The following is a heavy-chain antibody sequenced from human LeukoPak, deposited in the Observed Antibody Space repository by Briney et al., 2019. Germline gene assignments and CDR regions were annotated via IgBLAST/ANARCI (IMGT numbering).Heavy chain of an antibody. CDR2: IYPGDSEV. J-gene: IGHJ4*02. CDR3: ARQVGHWLTH. V-gene: IGHV5-51*01. Sequence: GESLKISCKGSGYSFNTYWIGWVRQMPGKGLECMGIIYPGDSEVRYSPSFQGQVTISADKSISTAYLQWSSLKASDSAMYYCARQVGHWLTHWGQRALVTVSS. D-gene: IGHD6-19*01. CDR1: GYSFNTYW.